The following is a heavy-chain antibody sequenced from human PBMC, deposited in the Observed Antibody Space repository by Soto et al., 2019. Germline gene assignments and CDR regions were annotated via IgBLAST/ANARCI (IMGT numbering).Heavy chain of an antibody. CDR3: AKDWMTTVTHFDY. V-gene: IGHV3-23*01. CDR2: ISGSGGST. D-gene: IGHD4-17*01. Sequence: GGSLRLSCAASGFTFSSYAMSWVCQAPGKGLEWASAISGSGGSTYYADSVKGRFTISRDNSKNTLYLQMNSLRAEDTAVYYCAKDWMTTVTHFDYWGQGTLVTVSS. J-gene: IGHJ4*02. CDR1: GFTFSSYA.